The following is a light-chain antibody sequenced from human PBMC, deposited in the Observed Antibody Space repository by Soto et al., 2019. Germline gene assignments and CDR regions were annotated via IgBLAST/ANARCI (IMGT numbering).Light chain of an antibody. CDR1: QSISSW. CDR2: KAS. CDR3: QQYNSYPIT. Sequence: DIQMTQSPSTLSASVGDRVTITCRASQSISSWLAWYQQKPGKAPKLLIYKASSLESGGPSRFSGSGSGTEFTLTISSLQPYDFATSYCQQYNSYPITFGQGTRLEIK. V-gene: IGKV1-5*03. J-gene: IGKJ5*01.